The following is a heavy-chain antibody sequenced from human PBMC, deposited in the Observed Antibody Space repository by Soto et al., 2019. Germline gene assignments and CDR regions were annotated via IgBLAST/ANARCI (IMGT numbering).Heavy chain of an antibody. D-gene: IGHD1-26*01. V-gene: IGHV1-2*02. CDR1: GYTFTGHY. CDR3: GRGRSCQIVVFY. J-gene: IGHJ4*02. Sequence: ASVKVACKASGYTFTGHYIHWVRQAPEQGPEWMGEIGPESGATRYAQKFQGRVTMTRDMSLTTVYMELNKLSPDDTAVYYCGRGRSCQIVVFYWGQGTPVTVSS. CDR2: IGPESGAT.